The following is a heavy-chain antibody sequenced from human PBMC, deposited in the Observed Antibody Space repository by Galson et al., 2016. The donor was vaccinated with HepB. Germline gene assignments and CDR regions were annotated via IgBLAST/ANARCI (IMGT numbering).Heavy chain of an antibody. CDR3: AKDRIAAAGAGFDY. CDR2: INPDGNEK. J-gene: IGHJ4*02. CDR1: GLKFSTYW. V-gene: IGHV3-7*03. D-gene: IGHD6-13*01. Sequence: SLRLSCAVSGLKFSTYWMTWVHQAPGKGLEWVATINPDGNEKAYADSVKGRFTVSRDNSKNTLYLQMNSLRADDTARYYCAKDRIAAAGAGFDYWGQGALVTVSS.